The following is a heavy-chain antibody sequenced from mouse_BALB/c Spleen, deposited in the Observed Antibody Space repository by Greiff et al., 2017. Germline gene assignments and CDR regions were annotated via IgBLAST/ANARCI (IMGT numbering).Heavy chain of an antibody. J-gene: IGHJ4*01. CDR1: GYAFTNYL. CDR3: ARSGKGDAMDY. Sequence: QVQLQQSGAELVRPGTSVKVSCKASGYAFTNYLIEWVKQRPGQGLEWIGVINPGSGGTNYNEKFKGKATLTADKSSSTAYMQLSSLTSDYSAVYFCARSGKGDAMDYWGQGTSVTVSS. V-gene: IGHV1-54*01. CDR2: INPGSGGT. D-gene: IGHD3-1*01.